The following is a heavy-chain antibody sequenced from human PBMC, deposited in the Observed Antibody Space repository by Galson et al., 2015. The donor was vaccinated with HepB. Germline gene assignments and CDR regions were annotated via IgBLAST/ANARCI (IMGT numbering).Heavy chain of an antibody. CDR3: APSYDRTGGNAFDI. J-gene: IGHJ3*02. CDR2: TYYRSKWYN. V-gene: IGHV6-1*01. D-gene: IGHD3-22*01. Sequence: CAISGDSASNNGAAWNWIRQSPSRGLEWLGRTYYRSKWYNDYAVSVKSRITINPDTSKNQFSLQLNSVTPEDTAVYYCAPSYDRTGGNAFDIWGQGTMVTVSS. CDR1: GDSASNNGAA.